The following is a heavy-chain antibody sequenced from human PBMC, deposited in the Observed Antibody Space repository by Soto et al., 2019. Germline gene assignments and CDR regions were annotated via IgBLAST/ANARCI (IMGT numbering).Heavy chain of an antibody. D-gene: IGHD3-10*01. J-gene: IGHJ4*02. V-gene: IGHV3-23*01. CDR1: GVTFTSYA. Sequence: PGGSLRLSCAASGVTFTSYAMAWVRQVPGEGLQWVSSISKSGDSTYCADSVKGRFTTSRDNSKNTLYLQMNSLRAEDTAIYYCAKGSFGFDYWGQGTLVTVSS. CDR2: ISKSGDST. CDR3: AKGSFGFDY.